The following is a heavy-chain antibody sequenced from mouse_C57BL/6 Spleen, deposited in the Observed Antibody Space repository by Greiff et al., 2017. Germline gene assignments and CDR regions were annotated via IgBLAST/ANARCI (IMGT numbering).Heavy chain of an antibody. V-gene: IGHV1-61*01. CDR3: ARRDYYGSSYADWYFDV. Sequence: VQLQQPGAELVRPGSSVKLSCKASGYTFTSYWMDWVKQRPGQGLEWIGNIYPSDSETHYNQKFKDKATLTVDKSYSTAYMQLSSLTSEDSAVYYCARRDYYGSSYADWYFDVWGTGTTVTVSS. CDR2: IYPSDSET. D-gene: IGHD1-1*01. CDR1: GYTFTSYW. J-gene: IGHJ1*03.